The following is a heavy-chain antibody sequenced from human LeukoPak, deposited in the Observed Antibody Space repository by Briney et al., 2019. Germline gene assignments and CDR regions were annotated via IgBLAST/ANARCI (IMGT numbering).Heavy chain of an antibody. V-gene: IGHV4-34*01. CDR2: INHSGST. J-gene: IGHJ4*02. CDR1: GGSFSGYY. CDR3: ARFPVVMLRGVHLTKFYFDY. Sequence: SETLSLTCTVYGGSFSGYYWSWIRQPPGKGLEWIGEINHSGSTNYNPSLKSRVTISVDTSKNQFSLKLSSVTAADTAVYYCARFPVVMLRGVHLTKFYFDYWGQGALVTVSS. D-gene: IGHD3-10*01.